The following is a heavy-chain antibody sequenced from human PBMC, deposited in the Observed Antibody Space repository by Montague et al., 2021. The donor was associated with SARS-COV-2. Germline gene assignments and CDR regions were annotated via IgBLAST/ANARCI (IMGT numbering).Heavy chain of an antibody. J-gene: IGHJ6*02. CDR2: IYYSGST. CDR3: ARDPWRITIFGVVTRYGMDV. Sequence: SETLSLTCTVSGGSVSSGSYYWSWIRQPPGKGLEWIGYIYYSGSTNYNPSLKSRVTISGDTSKNQFSLKLSSVTAADTAVYYCARDPWRITIFGVVTRYGMDVWGQGTKVTVSS. D-gene: IGHD3-3*01. V-gene: IGHV4-61*01. CDR1: GGSVSSGSYY.